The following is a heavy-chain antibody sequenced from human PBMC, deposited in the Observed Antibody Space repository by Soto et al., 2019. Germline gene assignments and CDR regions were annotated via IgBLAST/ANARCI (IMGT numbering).Heavy chain of an antibody. Sequence: SVKVSCKASGGTFSSYAISWVRQAPGQGLEWMGGIIPIFGTANYAQKFQGRVTITADESTSTAYMELSSLRSEDTAVYYCARERYCSGGSCYYYYGMDVWGQGTTVTVS. CDR2: IIPIFGTA. J-gene: IGHJ6*02. CDR3: ARERYCSGGSCYYYYGMDV. CDR1: GGTFSSYA. D-gene: IGHD2-15*01. V-gene: IGHV1-69*13.